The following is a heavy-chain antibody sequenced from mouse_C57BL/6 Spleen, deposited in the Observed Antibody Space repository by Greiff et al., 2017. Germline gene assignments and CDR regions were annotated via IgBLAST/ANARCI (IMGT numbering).Heavy chain of an antibody. CDR3: AREEATAIATGIYYDC. Sequence: VQLQQPGAELVTPGASVKLSCKASGYTFTSYWMHWVKQRPGQGLEWIGMIHPNSGSTNYNEKFKSKATLTVDKSSSTAYMQLSSLTSEDSAVYYCAREEATAIATGIYYDCWGQGTTLTVSS. D-gene: IGHD1-1*01. CDR2: IHPNSGST. J-gene: IGHJ2*01. CDR1: GYTFTSYW. V-gene: IGHV1-64*01.